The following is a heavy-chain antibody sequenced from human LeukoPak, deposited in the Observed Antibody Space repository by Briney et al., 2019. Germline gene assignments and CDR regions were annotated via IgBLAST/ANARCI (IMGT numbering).Heavy chain of an antibody. Sequence: GESTQISCKTSGYSFTTYWIGWVRQMPGKGLEWMGIIYRADSDTTYSPSFQGQVTISADKSISTAYLQWSSLKASDTAMYYCARKYTSGWPNWGQGTLVTVFS. CDR1: GYSFTTYW. CDR2: IYRADSDT. J-gene: IGHJ4*02. V-gene: IGHV5-51*03. CDR3: ARKYTSGWPN. D-gene: IGHD6-19*01.